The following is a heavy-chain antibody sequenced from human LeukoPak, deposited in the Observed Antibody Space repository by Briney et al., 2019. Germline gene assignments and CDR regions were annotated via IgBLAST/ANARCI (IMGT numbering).Heavy chain of an antibody. CDR2: IYYSGRT. J-gene: IGHJ4*02. Sequence: PSETLSLTCTVSGGPISSYYWSWIRQPPGQGLEWNGYIYYSGRTNYNPPLKRRVTTSVATSKSQYSLKLSSVTAADTAGYYCAGLGGYGYFDYWGQGTLVTVSS. CDR3: AGLGGYGYFDY. D-gene: IGHD5-12*01. CDR1: GGPISSYY. V-gene: IGHV4-59*01.